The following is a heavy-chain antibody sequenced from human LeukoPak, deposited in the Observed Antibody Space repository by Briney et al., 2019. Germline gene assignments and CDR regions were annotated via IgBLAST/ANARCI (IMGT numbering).Heavy chain of an antibody. J-gene: IGHJ4*02. CDR2: INHSGST. CDR3: ARVPTVVTSFFDY. D-gene: IGHD4-23*01. CDR1: GGSFSGYY. Sequence: SETLSLTCAVYGGSFSGYYWSWIRQPPGKGLEWIGEINHSGSTNYNPSLQSRVTISVDTSKNQFSLKLSSVTAADTAVYYCARVPTVVTSFFDYWGQGTLVTVSS. V-gene: IGHV4-34*01.